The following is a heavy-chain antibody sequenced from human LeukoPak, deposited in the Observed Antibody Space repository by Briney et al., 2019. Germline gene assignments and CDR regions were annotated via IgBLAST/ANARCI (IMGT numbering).Heavy chain of an antibody. Sequence: ASVKVSCKASGYTFTSYGISWVRQAPGQGLEWMGWISAYNGNTNYAQKLQGRVTMTTDTSTSTAYMELRSLRSDDTAVYYCARSPKRHYYDSSGYYVGDYWGQGTLVTVPS. D-gene: IGHD3-22*01. J-gene: IGHJ4*02. CDR2: ISAYNGNT. V-gene: IGHV1-18*01. CDR3: ARSPKRHYYDSSGYYVGDY. CDR1: GYTFTSYG.